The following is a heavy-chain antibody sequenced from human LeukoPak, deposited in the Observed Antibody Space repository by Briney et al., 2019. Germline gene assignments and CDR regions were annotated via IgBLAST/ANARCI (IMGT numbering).Heavy chain of an antibody. Sequence: PVGSLRLSCSATGFTVNRSPMHGLRRAPGKGLEFVSAINSDGHTTYYADSVRGRFTISRDNFKNTVFLQMSSLRAEDTAVYYCVKEIAYYDYWGQGTLVTVSS. CDR1: GFTVNRSP. CDR2: INSDGHTT. D-gene: IGHD2/OR15-2a*01. CDR3: VKEIAYYDY. V-gene: IGHV3-64D*06. J-gene: IGHJ4*02.